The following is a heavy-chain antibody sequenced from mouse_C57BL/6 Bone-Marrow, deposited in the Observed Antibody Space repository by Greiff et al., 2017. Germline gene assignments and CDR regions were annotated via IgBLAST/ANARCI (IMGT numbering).Heavy chain of an antibody. J-gene: IGHJ1*03. D-gene: IGHD2-1*01. Sequence: EVMLVESGGDLVKPGGSLKLSCAASGFTFSSYGMSWVRKTPDKRLEWVATISSGGSYTYYPASVKGRFTISRDNAKNTLYLQMSSLKSEDTAMYYCARRGNYAYWYFDVWGTGTTVTVSS. CDR2: ISSGGSYT. CDR1: GFTFSSYG. CDR3: ARRGNYAYWYFDV. V-gene: IGHV5-6*02.